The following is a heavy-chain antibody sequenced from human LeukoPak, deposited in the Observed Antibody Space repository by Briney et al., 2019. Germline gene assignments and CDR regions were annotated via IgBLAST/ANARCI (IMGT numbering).Heavy chain of an antibody. CDR2: IIPIFGTA. V-gene: IGHV1-69*05. D-gene: IGHD3-16*02. CDR1: GGTFSSYA. J-gene: IGHJ4*02. CDR3: ARDPGVDYDYVWGSYRSAYQFDY. Sequence: SVKVSCKASGGTFSSYAISWVRQAPGQGLEWMGRIIPIFGTANYAQKFQGRVTITTDESTSTAYMELSSLRSEDTAVYYCARDPGVDYDYVWGSYRSAYQFDYWGQGALVTVSS.